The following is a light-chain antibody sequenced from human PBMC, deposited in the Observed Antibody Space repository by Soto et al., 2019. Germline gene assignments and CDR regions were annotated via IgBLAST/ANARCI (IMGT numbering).Light chain of an antibody. J-gene: IGKJ1*01. Sequence: DIQLTQSPSFLSASVGDRVTITCRASQGISSYLAWYQQKPGKAPKLLIYAASTLQSGVPSSFSGSGSGTEFTLTISSLQTEDFATYYCQQLNSYPRTFGQGTKVELK. CDR2: AAS. CDR3: QQLNSYPRT. V-gene: IGKV1-9*01. CDR1: QGISSY.